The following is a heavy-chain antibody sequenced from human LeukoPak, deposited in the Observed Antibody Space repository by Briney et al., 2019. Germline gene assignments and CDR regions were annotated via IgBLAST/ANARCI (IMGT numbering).Heavy chain of an antibody. J-gene: IGHJ6*03. CDR3: ARDRELVAGTFYYYYYMDV. CDR2: INAGNGNT. CDR1: GYTFTSYA. Sequence: ASVKVSCKASGYTFTSYAMHWVRQAPGQRLEWMGWINAGNGNTKYSQKFQGRVTITRDTSASTAYMELSSLRSEDTAVYYCARDRELVAGTFYYYYYMDVWGKGTTVTVSS. D-gene: IGHD6-19*01. V-gene: IGHV1-3*01.